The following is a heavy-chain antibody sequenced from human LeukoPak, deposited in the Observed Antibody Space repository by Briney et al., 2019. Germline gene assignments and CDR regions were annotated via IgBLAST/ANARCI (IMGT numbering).Heavy chain of an antibody. D-gene: IGHD2-15*01. J-gene: IGHJ4*02. CDR3: ARAQTGSCYSTVDY. CDR2: ISYDGSNK. V-gene: IGHV3-30-3*01. Sequence: PGGSVRLSCVASGFTFSSYAMHWVRQAPGKGLEWVAVISYDGSNKYYADSVKGRFTISRDNSKNTLYLQMNSLRAEDTAMFYCARAQTGSCYSTVDYWGQGTLVTVSS. CDR1: GFTFSSYA.